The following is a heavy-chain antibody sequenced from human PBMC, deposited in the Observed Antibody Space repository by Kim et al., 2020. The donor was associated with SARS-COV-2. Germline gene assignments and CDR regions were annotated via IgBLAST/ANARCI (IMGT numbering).Heavy chain of an antibody. V-gene: IGHV5-51*01. Sequence: GESLKISCEGYGFYFSNYWIAWVRQMPGKGLEWMGMIFAGDSQTRYSPSFQGQVTISVDKSIGTAYLQWSSLQAPDTAKYYCARPRSSTSLYGMDVWGQGTTVTVSS. CDR1: GFYFSNYW. D-gene: IGHD6-13*01. CDR2: IFAGDSQT. CDR3: ARPRSSTSLYGMDV. J-gene: IGHJ6*02.